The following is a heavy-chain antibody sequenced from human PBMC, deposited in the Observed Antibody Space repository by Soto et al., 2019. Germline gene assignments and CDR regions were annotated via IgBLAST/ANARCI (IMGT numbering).Heavy chain of an antibody. Sequence: EVQLVESGGGLVQPGGSLKLSCVASGFTFSGSSMHWVRQASGKGLEWVGRIRNKANSYATAYVASVKGRFTISRDDSTNTAYLQMNSLKTEDTAVYYCTSHAPEDMIRKWGQGTLVTVSS. CDR3: TSHAPEDMIRK. V-gene: IGHV3-73*02. D-gene: IGHD2-15*01. CDR1: GFTFSGSS. CDR2: IRNKANSYAT. J-gene: IGHJ4*02.